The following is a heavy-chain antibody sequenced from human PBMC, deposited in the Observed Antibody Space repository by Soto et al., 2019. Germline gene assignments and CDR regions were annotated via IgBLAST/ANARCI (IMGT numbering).Heavy chain of an antibody. CDR1: GFTFSSYA. CDR2: ISGSGGST. D-gene: IGHD2-2*01. J-gene: IGHJ6*03. CDR3: AKDLGYCSSTSCYFSYYYMDV. V-gene: IGHV3-23*01. Sequence: PGGSLRLSCAASGFTFSSYAMSWVRQAPGKGLEWVSAISGSGGSTYYADSVKGRFTISRDNSKNTLYLQMNSLRAEDTAVYYCAKDLGYCSSTSCYFSYYYMDVWGKGTTVTVSS.